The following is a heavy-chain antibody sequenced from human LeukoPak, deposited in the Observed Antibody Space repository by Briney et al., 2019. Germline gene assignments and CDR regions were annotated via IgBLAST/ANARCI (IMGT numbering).Heavy chain of an antibody. Sequence: GESLKISCKSSGYSFTTYWIPWVRPMPGKGLEWMGIIYPGDSDTRYSPSFQGQVTISADRSISTVYLQGSSLEASDTAVYYCARPRGYDYGSLDYWGQGTLVTVSS. D-gene: IGHD5-18*01. CDR3: ARPRGYDYGSLDY. CDR2: IYPGDSDT. V-gene: IGHV5-51*01. J-gene: IGHJ4*02. CDR1: GYSFTTYW.